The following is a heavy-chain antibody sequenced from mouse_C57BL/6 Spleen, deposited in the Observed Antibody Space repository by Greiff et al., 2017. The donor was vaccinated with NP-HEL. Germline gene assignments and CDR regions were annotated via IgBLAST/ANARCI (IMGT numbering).Heavy chain of an antibody. V-gene: IGHV5-17*01. D-gene: IGHD3-3*01. CDR2: ISSGSSTI. Sequence: DVKLVESWGGLVKPGGSLKLSCAASGFTFSDYGMHWVRQAPEKGLEWVAYISSGSSTIYYADTVKGRFTISRDNAKNTLFLQMTSLRSEDTAMYYCARGGLYYFVYWGQGTTLTVSS. CDR3: ARGGLYYFVY. J-gene: IGHJ2*01. CDR1: GFTFSDYG.